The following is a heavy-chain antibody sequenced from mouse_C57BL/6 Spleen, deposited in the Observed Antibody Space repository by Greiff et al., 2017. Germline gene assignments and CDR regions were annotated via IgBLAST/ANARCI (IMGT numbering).Heavy chain of an antibody. D-gene: IGHD1-1*01. Sequence: VQLQQSGAELVRPGASVKLSCTASGFNIKDYYMHWVKQRPEQGLEWIGRIDPEDGDTEYAPKFKGKATMTADTSSNTAYLQLSSLPSEDTAVYYCTGGVVAPYYAMDYWGQGTSVTVSS. CDR2: IDPEDGDT. V-gene: IGHV14-1*01. CDR1: GFNIKDYY. J-gene: IGHJ4*01. CDR3: TGGVVAPYYAMDY.